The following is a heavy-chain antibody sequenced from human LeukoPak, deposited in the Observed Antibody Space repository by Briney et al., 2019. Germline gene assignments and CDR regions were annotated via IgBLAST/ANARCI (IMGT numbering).Heavy chain of an antibody. CDR3: ARRGDNYGSPFDY. V-gene: IGHV3-53*01. CDR1: GVTRKYKY. CDR2: IYSGGNT. J-gene: IGHJ4*02. D-gene: IGHD5-18*01. Sequence: GFLKLSRSIPGVTRKYKYNKLVRQASRKGLEWVSLIYSGGNTDYADSVKGRFTISRDNSKNTLYLQMNSLRAEDTAVYYCARRGDNYGSPFDYWGQGTLVTVSS.